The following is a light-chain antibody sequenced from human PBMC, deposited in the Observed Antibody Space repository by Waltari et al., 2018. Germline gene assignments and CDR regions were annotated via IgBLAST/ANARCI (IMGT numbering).Light chain of an antibody. J-gene: IGKJ4*02. CDR1: QSLLHTNGYSS. CDR2: LAS. V-gene: IGKV2-28*01. Sequence: DSVMSQSPLPRPVTPGGPASFSSRSRQSLLHTNGYSSLDLYFQKPGQSPQLLIYLASNRASGVPDRFRGSGSGTDFTQKITRVEAEYVGFYYCMPGLQAPRTLGEGTKVEI. CDR3: MPGLQAPRT.